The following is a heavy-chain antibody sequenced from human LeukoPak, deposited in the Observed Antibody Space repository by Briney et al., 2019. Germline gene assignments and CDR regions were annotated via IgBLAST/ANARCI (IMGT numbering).Heavy chain of an antibody. D-gene: IGHD1-26*01. CDR2: ISSSSSYI. CDR1: GFTFSSYS. V-gene: IGHV3-21*01. Sequence: GGSLRLSCAASGFTFSSYSMNWVRQAPGKGLEWVSSISSSSSYIYYADSVKGRFTISGDNAKNSLYLQMNSLRAEDTAVYYCARQVLGYSGSYSLDYWGQGTLVTVSS. CDR3: ARQVLGYSGSYSLDY. J-gene: IGHJ4*02.